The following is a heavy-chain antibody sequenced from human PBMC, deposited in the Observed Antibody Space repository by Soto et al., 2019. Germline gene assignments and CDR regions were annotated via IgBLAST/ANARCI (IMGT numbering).Heavy chain of an antibody. CDR1: GDSVSSDITS. J-gene: IGHJ3*01. Sequence: QGQLQQSGPGLVKPSQTLSLTCAISGDSVSSDITSWNWIRQSPSRGLEWLGRTYYRSKWFHDYAASVQSRITINPDTSKNHFSLELNSMTPEDTAVYYCARGNALDVWGHGTVVTVSS. CDR3: ARGNALDV. V-gene: IGHV6-1*01. CDR2: TYYRSKWFH. D-gene: IGHD3-10*01.